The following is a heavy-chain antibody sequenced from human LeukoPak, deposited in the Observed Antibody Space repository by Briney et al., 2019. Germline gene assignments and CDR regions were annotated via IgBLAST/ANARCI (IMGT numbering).Heavy chain of an antibody. J-gene: IGHJ3*02. CDR3: ATDSRDIVVVPAAIPDAFDI. D-gene: IGHD2-2*02. V-gene: IGHV3-30-3*01. CDR1: GFTFSSYA. Sequence: PGGSLKLSCAASGFTFSSYAMHWVRQAPGKGLEWVAVISYDGSNKYYADSVKGRFTISRDNSKNTLYLQMNSLRAEDTAVYYCATDSRDIVVVPAAIPDAFDIWGQGTMVTVSS. CDR2: ISYDGSNK.